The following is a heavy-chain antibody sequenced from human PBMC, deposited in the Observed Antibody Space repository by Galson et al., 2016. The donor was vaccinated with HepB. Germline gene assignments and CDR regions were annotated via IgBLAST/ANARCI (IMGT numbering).Heavy chain of an antibody. V-gene: IGHV3-11*06. Sequence: SLRLSYAASGFTFSDYYMSWIRQAPGEGLEWVSYISVTSTYTNYADSVKGRFPVSRDNAKNSLYLQMNTLRAEDTAIYYCARDRGSYCGGDCSDYYFDYWGQGTLVTVSS. J-gene: IGHJ4*02. D-gene: IGHD2-21*02. CDR3: ARDRGSYCGGDCSDYYFDY. CDR1: GFTFSDYY. CDR2: ISVTSTYT.